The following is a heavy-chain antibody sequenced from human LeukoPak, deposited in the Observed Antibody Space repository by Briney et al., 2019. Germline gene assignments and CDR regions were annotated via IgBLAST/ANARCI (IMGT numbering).Heavy chain of an antibody. CDR2: ISGSGGST. V-gene: IGHV3-23*01. CDR1: GFTFSSYA. D-gene: IGHD3-3*01. CDR3: AKGGLGYYDFWSGCRDYFDY. J-gene: IGHJ4*02. Sequence: GGSLRLSCAASGFTFSSYAMSWVRQAPGKGLEWVSAISGSGGSTYYADSVKGRFTISRDNSKNTLYLRMNSLRDEDTAVYYCAKGGLGYYDFWSGCRDYFDYWGQGTLVTVSS.